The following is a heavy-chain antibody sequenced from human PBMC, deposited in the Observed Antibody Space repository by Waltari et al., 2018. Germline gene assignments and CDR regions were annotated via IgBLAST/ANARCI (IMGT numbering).Heavy chain of an antibody. V-gene: IGHV4-34*01. J-gene: IGHJ4*02. CDR2: ISQSGNT. D-gene: IGHD2-15*01. Sequence: QVQLQQWGAGLLKPSETLSLTCAVNGGSLSGYYWSWIRQPPGKGLEWIWEISQSGNTKYNQSLKGRVSTSGDKSKNQFSLNLGSVSAADSAVYYCARERQDRTDCSGCSCKRDYWGQGTLVTVSS. CDR1: GGSLSGYY. CDR3: ARERQDRTDCSGCSCKRDY.